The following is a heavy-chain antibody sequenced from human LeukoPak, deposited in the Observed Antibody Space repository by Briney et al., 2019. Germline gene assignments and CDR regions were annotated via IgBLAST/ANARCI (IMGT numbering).Heavy chain of an antibody. CDR1: GFTFGDYA. V-gene: IGHV3-49*03. D-gene: IGHD6-13*01. J-gene: IGHJ6*02. CDR2: IRSKAYGGTT. Sequence: PGGSLRLSCTASGFTFGDYAMSWFRQAPGRGLEWVGFIRSKAYGGTTEYAASVKGRFTISRDDSKSIAYLQMNSLKTEDTAVYYCTSITAAAPLYYYYGMDVWGQGTTVTVSS. CDR3: TSITAAAPLYYYYGMDV.